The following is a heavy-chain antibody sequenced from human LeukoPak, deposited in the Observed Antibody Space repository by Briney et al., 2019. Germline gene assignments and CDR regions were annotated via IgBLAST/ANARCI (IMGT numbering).Heavy chain of an antibody. J-gene: IGHJ4*02. V-gene: IGHV4-4*09. CDR2: VYTSGST. CDR1: GGSISSYY. Sequence: SETLSLTCTVSGGSISSYYWSWIRQPPGRGLEWIGYVYTSGSTNYNPSLKSRVTISVDTSKSQFALKLSSVTAADTAVYYCAKSYFDYSTYYSYYFNLWGQGALVTVSS. CDR3: AKSYFDYSTYYSYYFNL. D-gene: IGHD4-11*01.